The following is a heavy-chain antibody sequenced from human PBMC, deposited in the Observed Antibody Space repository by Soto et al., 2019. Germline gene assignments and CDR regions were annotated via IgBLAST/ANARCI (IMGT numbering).Heavy chain of an antibody. CDR3: ARHMKIFYDSSGNDDAFDI. CDR2: IDPSDSYT. D-gene: IGHD3-22*01. V-gene: IGHV5-10-1*01. CDR1: GYSFTSYW. Sequence: GESLKISCKGSGYSFTSYWISWVRQMPGKGLEWMGRIDPSDSYTNYSPSFQGHVTISADKSISTAYLQWSSLKASDTAMYYCARHMKIFYDSSGNDDAFDIWGQGTMVT. J-gene: IGHJ3*02.